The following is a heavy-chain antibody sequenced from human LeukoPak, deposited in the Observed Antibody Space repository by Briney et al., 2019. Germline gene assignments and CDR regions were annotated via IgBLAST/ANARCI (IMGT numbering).Heavy chain of an antibody. J-gene: IGHJ4*02. V-gene: IGHV3-23*01. CDR3: LRDTGCRTTNCYSYFDY. CDR2: LSGSGDNT. CDR1: GFTFTGFA. Sequence: SGGSLRLSCAASGFTFTGFAMSWVRQAPGKGLEWVSTLSGSGDNTYYADSVKGRFIISRDNAKNSLYLQMNSLRAEDTAVYYCLRDTGCRTTNCYSYFDYWGQGTLVTVSS. D-gene: IGHD2-2*01.